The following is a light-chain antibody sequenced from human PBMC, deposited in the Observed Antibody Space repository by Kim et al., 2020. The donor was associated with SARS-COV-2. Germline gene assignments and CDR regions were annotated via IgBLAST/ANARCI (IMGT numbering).Light chain of an antibody. V-gene: IGKV3-20*01. Sequence: EIVLTQSPGTLSLSPGERATLSCRASQSVSSSYLAWYQQKPGQAPMLLIYGASSRATGIPDRFSGSGSGTDFTLTISRLEPEDFAVYYCQQYGSSTGLTFGGGTKVDIK. CDR1: QSVSSSY. CDR2: GAS. J-gene: IGKJ4*01. CDR3: QQYGSSTGLT.